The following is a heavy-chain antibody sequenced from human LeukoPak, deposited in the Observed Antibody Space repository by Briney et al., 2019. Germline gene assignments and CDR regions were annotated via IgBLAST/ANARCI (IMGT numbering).Heavy chain of an antibody. D-gene: IGHD2-2*01. J-gene: IGHJ3*02. Sequence: ASVKVSCKASGYTFTGYYMHWVRQAPGQGLEWMGWINPNGGGTNYAQKFQGRVTMTRDTSISTAYMELSRLRSDDTAVYYCARVPYIVVVPALGFDIWGQGTMVTVSS. CDR1: GYTFTGYY. CDR2: INPNGGGT. V-gene: IGHV1-2*02. CDR3: ARVPYIVVVPALGFDI.